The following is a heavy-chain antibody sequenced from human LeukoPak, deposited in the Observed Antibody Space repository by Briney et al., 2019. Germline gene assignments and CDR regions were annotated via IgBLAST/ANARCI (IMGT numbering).Heavy chain of an antibody. CDR2: IKRDGSEM. D-gene: IGHD3-16*01. CDR1: GFNFSNYW. J-gene: IGHJ5*02. CDR3: AGGQTLMP. V-gene: IGHV3-7*01. Sequence: PGGSLRLSCATSGFNFSNYWMSWVRQAPGKGLEWVANIKRDGSEMYSVASVKGRFTISRDNAKKSLYLQMNSLRGEDTAVYYCAGGQTLMPWGKGTLVTVSS.